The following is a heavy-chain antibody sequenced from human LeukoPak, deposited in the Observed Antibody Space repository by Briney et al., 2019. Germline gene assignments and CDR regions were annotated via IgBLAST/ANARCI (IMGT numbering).Heavy chain of an antibody. J-gene: IGHJ4*02. CDR3: ARDPSTRNYYDSSGYYYFDY. D-gene: IGHD3-22*01. CDR2: INPSGGST. Sequence: ASVKVSCKSSGYTFTSYYMRWVRQAPGQGLEWMRVINPSGGSTSYAQKLQGRVTMTRDTSTSTVYMELSSLRSEDTAVYYCARDPSTRNYYDSSGYYYFDYWGQGTLVTVSS. CDR1: GYTFTSYY. V-gene: IGHV1-46*01.